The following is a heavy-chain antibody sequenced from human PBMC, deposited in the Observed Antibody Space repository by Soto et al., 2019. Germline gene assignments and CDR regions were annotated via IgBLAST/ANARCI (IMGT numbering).Heavy chain of an antibody. Sequence: GGSLRLSCAASGFTFNSYTMAWVLHAPGKWLECCSSISGIFCSPSYSDSVQGLFTISIDNSINTLSLQINVLRADDTATYYCAKARCSGNSCYVPDYWGHGSMVIVSX. V-gene: IGHV3-23*01. J-gene: IGHJ4*01. CDR2: ISGIFCSP. D-gene: IGHD1-26*01. CDR1: GFTFNSYT. CDR3: AKARCSGNSCYVPDY.